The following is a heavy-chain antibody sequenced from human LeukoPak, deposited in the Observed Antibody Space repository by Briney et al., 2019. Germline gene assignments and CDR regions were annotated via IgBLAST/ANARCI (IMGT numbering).Heavy chain of an antibody. CDR1: GYTFTGYY. CDR2: INPNSGGT. D-gene: IGHD2-15*01. CDR3: ARLPILGYCSGGSCYYWFDP. Sequence: ASVKVSCKASGYTFTGYYMHWVRQAPGQGLEGRGWINPNSGGTNYAQKFQGRVTMTRDTSISTAYMELSRLRSDDTAVYYCARLPILGYCSGGSCYYWFDPWGQGTLVTVSS. V-gene: IGHV1-2*02. J-gene: IGHJ5*02.